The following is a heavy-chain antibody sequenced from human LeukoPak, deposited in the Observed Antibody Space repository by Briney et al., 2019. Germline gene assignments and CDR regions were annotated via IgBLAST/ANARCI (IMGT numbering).Heavy chain of an antibody. D-gene: IGHD1-7*01. V-gene: IGHV5-51*03. CDR2: IYPGDSDT. J-gene: IGHJ4*02. Sequence: PAASVKVSSKGSGYSFTSYWIGWVRQMPGKGLERMGIIYPGDSDTRYSPSFQGQVTISADKSISTAYLQWSSLKASDTAMYYCATGNWNYPFDYRGQRTLVTVSS. CDR1: GYSFTSYW. CDR3: ATGNWNYPFDY.